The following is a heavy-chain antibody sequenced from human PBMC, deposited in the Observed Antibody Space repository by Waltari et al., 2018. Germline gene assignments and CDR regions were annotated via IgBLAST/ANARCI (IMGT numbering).Heavy chain of an antibody. J-gene: IGHJ3*02. D-gene: IGHD2-21*01. Sequence: EVQLVESGGGLVQPGGSLRLSCAASGFTFSSYSMNWVRQAPGKGLEWVSYISSSSSTIYYADSVKGRFTISRDNAKNSLYLQMNSLRAEDTAVYYCARVCGGDCEGAFDIWGQGTMVTVSS. CDR2: ISSSSSTI. CDR3: ARVCGGDCEGAFDI. CDR1: GFTFSSYS. V-gene: IGHV3-48*04.